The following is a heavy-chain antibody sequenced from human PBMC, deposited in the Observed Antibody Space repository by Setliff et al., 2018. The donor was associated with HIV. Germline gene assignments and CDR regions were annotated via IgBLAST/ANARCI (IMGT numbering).Heavy chain of an antibody. D-gene: IGHD3-3*01. Sequence: ASVKVSCKASGYTFTGYYMHWVRQAPGQGLEWMGRINPNSGGTNYAQKFQGRVTMTRDTSIITAYMELSRLKSDDTAVYYCARAGMIFGVGSYYFNYWGQGTLVT. CDR1: GYTFTGYY. CDR3: ARAGMIFGVGSYYFNY. V-gene: IGHV1-2*06. J-gene: IGHJ4*02. CDR2: INPNSGGT.